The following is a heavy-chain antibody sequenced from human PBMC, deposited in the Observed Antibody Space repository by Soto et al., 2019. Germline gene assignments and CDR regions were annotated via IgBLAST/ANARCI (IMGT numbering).Heavy chain of an antibody. Sequence: GGSLRLSCAASGFTFDDYAMHWVRQAPGKGLEWVSGISWNSGSIGYADSVKGRFTISRDNAKNSLYLQMNSLRAEDTALYYCAKDRNYDSSGLDYWGRGTLVTVSS. D-gene: IGHD3-22*01. CDR3: AKDRNYDSSGLDY. CDR1: GFTFDDYA. J-gene: IGHJ4*02. CDR2: ISWNSGSI. V-gene: IGHV3-9*01.